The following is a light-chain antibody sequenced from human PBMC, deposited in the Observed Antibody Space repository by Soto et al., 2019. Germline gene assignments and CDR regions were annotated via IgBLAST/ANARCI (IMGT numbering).Light chain of an antibody. CDR1: QSISQS. V-gene: IGKV3D-20*01. J-gene: IGKJ1*01. Sequence: VLMKSSGTLSLGQGGRVARSCGASQSISQSLAWYQQRPGQSPRLLIYDASRRATGIPDRFTGSGFGTDFTLSICRLAPEDLAVYYCQQYGGSPRTFGQGTKV. CDR2: DAS. CDR3: QQYGGSPRT.